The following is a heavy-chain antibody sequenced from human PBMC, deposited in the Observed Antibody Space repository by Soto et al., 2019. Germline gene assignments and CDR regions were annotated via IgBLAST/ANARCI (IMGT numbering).Heavy chain of an antibody. CDR2: IYYSGST. CDR3: AKYYDFWSGHPGFDP. D-gene: IGHD3-3*01. CDR1: GGSISSYY. V-gene: IGHV4-59*01. Sequence: SETLSLTCTVSGGSISSYYWSWIRQPPGKGLEWIGYIYYSGSTNYNPSLKSRVTISVDTSKNQFSLKLGSVTAAGTAVYYCAKYYDFWSGHPGFDPWGQGTLVTVSS. J-gene: IGHJ5*02.